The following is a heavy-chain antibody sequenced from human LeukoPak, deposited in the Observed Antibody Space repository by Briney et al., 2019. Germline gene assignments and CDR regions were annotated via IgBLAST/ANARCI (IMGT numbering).Heavy chain of an antibody. V-gene: IGHV3-30*04. CDR3: ARAATLTQNWFDP. CDR2: DSFDLTPK. J-gene: IGHJ5*02. Sequence: QPGGSLRLSCAASGFPFNSYPMPSLRQAPGQGLERVAVDSFDLTPKYYADSVRGRYTISRDTSIQTLYLQMDFLKSEDTATYYCARAATLTQNWFDPWGQGTLVTVSS. CDR1: GFPFNSYP.